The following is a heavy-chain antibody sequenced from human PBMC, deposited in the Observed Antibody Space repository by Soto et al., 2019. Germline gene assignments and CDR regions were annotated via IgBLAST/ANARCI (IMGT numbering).Heavy chain of an antibody. V-gene: IGHV3-33*01. J-gene: IGHJ4*02. CDR2: IWDDGSNK. CDR1: GFTFSSYG. CDR3: ARDGGYGDLYYFDY. Sequence: QVQLVESGGGVVQPGRSLRLSCAASGFTFSSYGMHWVRQAPGKGLEWVAVIWDDGSNKYSADSVKGRFTVSRDNSKNTLYLQMNCLRAEVTAVYYCARDGGYGDLYYFDYWGQGTLVTVFS. D-gene: IGHD4-17*01.